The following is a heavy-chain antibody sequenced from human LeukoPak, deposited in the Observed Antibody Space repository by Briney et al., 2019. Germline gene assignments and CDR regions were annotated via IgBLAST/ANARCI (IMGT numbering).Heavy chain of an antibody. CDR1: GFTFSSYG. CDR3: AKELYPPSSYYYDSSLDY. V-gene: IGHV3-30*18. D-gene: IGHD3-22*01. Sequence: PGGSLRLSCVASGFTFSSYGMHWVRQAPGKGLEWVAVISYDGSNKYYADSVKGRFTISRDNSKNTLYLQMNSLRAEDTAVYYCAKELYPPSSYYYDSSLDYWGQGTLVTVSS. CDR2: ISYDGSNK. J-gene: IGHJ4*02.